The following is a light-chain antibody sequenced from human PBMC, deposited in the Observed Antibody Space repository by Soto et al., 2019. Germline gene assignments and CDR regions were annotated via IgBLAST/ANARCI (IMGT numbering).Light chain of an antibody. V-gene: IGKV3-20*01. Sequence: EIVLTQSPGTLSLSPGERATLSCRASQSVSSSYLAWYQQKPGQAPRLLIYGASSRSTGIPDRFSGSGSGTDFTLTISRMEPEEFAVYSCQQYGLGWTFGQGTKVEIK. CDR3: QQYGLGWT. J-gene: IGKJ1*01. CDR2: GAS. CDR1: QSVSSSY.